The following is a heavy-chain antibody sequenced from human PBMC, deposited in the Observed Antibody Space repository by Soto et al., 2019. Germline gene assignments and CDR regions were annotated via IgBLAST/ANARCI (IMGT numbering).Heavy chain of an antibody. D-gene: IGHD3-16*02. V-gene: IGHV4-34*01. CDR3: AREIKAYVWGSYRYGEDAFDI. CDR1: GGSFSGYY. CDR2: INHSGST. J-gene: IGHJ3*02. Sequence: LSLTCAVYGGSFSGYYWSWIRQPPGKGLEWIGEINHSGSTNYNPSLKSRVTISVDTSKNQFSLKLSSVTAADTAVYYCAREIKAYVWGSYRYGEDAFDIWGQGTMVTV.